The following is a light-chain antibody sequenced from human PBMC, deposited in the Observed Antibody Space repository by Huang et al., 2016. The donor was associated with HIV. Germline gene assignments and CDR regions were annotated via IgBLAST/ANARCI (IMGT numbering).Light chain of an antibody. V-gene: IGKV3-15*01. Sequence: ETLMTQFPATLSVSPGERATLSCRASQHVRNNLAWYQQKPGQAPRLLFYEASSRANGVPGRFSASGSGLDFTLTISSLQSEDFAVYYCQQFNNWPPAFGGGTTVEIK. CDR2: EAS. J-gene: IGKJ4*01. CDR3: QQFNNWPPA. CDR1: QHVRNN.